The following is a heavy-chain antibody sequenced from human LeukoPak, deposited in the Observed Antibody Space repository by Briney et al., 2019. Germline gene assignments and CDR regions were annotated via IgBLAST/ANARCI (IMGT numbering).Heavy chain of an antibody. J-gene: IGHJ5*02. CDR3: ARDLTGRGGP. CDR2: IIPIFGTA. V-gene: IGHV1-69*13. Sequence: ASVKVSCKASGYTFTGYYMHWVRQAPGQGLEWMGGIIPIFGTANYAQKFQGRVTITADESTSTAYMELSSLRSEDTAVYYCARDLTGRGGPWGQGTLVTVSS. CDR1: GYTFTGYY. D-gene: IGHD1-14*01.